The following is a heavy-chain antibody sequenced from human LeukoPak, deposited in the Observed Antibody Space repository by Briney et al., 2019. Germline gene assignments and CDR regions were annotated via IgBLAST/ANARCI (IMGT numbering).Heavy chain of an antibody. J-gene: IGHJ4*02. CDR1: GGTFSSYA. Sequence: GASVKVSCKASGGTFSSYAISWVRQAPGQGLEWMGRIIPILGIANYAQKFQGRVTITADKSTSTAYMELSSLRSEDTAVYYCARVGLWHYPVDSWGQGTLVTVSS. D-gene: IGHD1-7*01. CDR3: ARVGLWHYPVDS. CDR2: IIPILGIA. V-gene: IGHV1-69*04.